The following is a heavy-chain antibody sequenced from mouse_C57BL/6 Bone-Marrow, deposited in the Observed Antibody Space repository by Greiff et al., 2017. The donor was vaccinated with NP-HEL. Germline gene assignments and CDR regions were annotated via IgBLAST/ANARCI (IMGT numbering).Heavy chain of an antibody. CDR1: GFNIKNTY. Sequence: EVQGVESVAELVRPGASVKLSCTASGFNIKNTYMHWVKQRPEQGLEWIGRIDPANGNTKYAPKFQGKATITADTSSNTAYLQLSSLTSEDTAIYYCALYYYGRGDWYFDVWGTGTTVTVSS. J-gene: IGHJ1*03. D-gene: IGHD1-1*01. V-gene: IGHV14-3*01. CDR3: ALYYYGRGDWYFDV. CDR2: IDPANGNT.